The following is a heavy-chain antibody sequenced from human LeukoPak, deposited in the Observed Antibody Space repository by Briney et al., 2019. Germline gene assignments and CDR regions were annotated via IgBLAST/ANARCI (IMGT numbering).Heavy chain of an antibody. D-gene: IGHD6-13*01. CDR2: INSDGSST. CDR1: GFTLSSYW. CDR3: ATSHSSSWLSY. Sequence: GGSLRLSCAASGFTLSSYWMHWARQAPGKGLVWVSRINSDGSSTSYGDSVKGRFTISRDNAKNTLYLQMNSLRAEDTAVYYCATSHSSSWLSYWGQGTLVTVSS. V-gene: IGHV3-74*01. J-gene: IGHJ4*02.